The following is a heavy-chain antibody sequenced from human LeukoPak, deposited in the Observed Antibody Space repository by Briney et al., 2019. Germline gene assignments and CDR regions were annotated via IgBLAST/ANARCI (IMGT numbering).Heavy chain of an antibody. CDR2: ITNKAYGGTT. Sequence: GRALRLSCTTSGFTFGDYAMSWVRQAPGKGLEWVGFITNKAYGGTTEYAASVKGRFTISRDDSKSIAYLQMNSLKTEDTAVFYCTRESPGFYFTGMDVWGQGTTVTVSS. J-gene: IGHJ6*02. D-gene: IGHD2/OR15-2a*01. V-gene: IGHV3-49*04. CDR1: GFTFGDYA. CDR3: TRESPGFYFTGMDV.